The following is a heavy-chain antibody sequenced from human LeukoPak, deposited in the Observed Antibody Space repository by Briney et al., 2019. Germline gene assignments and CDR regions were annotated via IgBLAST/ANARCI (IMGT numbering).Heavy chain of an antibody. Sequence: SVKVSCKASGGTFSSYAISWVRQAPGQGLEWMGRIIPILGIANYAQKFQGRVTITADKSTSTAYMELSSLRSEDTAVYYCATDHSGSYRIDYWGQGTLATVSS. J-gene: IGHJ4*02. CDR2: IIPILGIA. CDR1: GGTFSSYA. V-gene: IGHV1-69*04. CDR3: ATDHSGSYRIDY. D-gene: IGHD1-26*01.